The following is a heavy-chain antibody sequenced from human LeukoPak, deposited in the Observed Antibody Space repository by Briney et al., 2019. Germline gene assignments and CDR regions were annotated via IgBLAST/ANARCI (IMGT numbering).Heavy chain of an antibody. V-gene: IGHV3-23*01. CDR1: GFTFSSYA. CDR2: ISGSGGST. Sequence: PGKSLRLSCAASGFTFSSYAMSWVRQAPGKGLEWVSAISGSGGSTYYADSVKGRFTISRDNSKNTLYLQMNSLRAEDTAVYYCAKTYYDFWSGYYGYFDYWGQGTLVTVSS. J-gene: IGHJ4*02. CDR3: AKTYYDFWSGYYGYFDY. D-gene: IGHD3-3*01.